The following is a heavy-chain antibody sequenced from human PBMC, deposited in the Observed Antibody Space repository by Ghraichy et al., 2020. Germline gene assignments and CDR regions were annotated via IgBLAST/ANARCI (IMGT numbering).Heavy chain of an antibody. CDR1: GFTFSSYE. CDR3: ARDPNFSMTTVTWGI. CDR2: ISSSGSTI. V-gene: IGHV3-48*03. D-gene: IGHD4-17*01. J-gene: IGHJ3*02. Sequence: GGSLRLSCAASGFTFSSYEMNWVRQAPGKGLEWVSYISSSGSTIYYADSVKGRFTISRDNAKNSLYLQMNSLRAEDTAVYYCARDPNFSMTTVTWGIWGQGTMVTVSS.